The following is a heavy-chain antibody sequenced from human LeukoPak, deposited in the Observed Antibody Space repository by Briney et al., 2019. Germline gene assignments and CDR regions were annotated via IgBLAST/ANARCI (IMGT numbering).Heavy chain of an antibody. CDR2: FDPEDGET. CDR3: ATTFLYDILTGYSRHTFDY. Sequence: ASVKVSCKVSGYTLTELSMHWVRQVPGKGLEWMGGFDPEDGETIYAQKFQGRVTMTEDTSTDTAYMELSSLRSEDTAVYYCATTFLYDILTGYSRHTFDYWGQGTLVTVSS. V-gene: IGHV1-24*01. CDR1: GYTLTELS. J-gene: IGHJ4*02. D-gene: IGHD3-9*01.